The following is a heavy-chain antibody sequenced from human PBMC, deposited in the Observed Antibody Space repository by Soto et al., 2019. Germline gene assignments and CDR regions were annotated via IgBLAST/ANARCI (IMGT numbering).Heavy chain of an antibody. J-gene: IGHJ3*01. D-gene: IGHD2-2*01. Sequence: VQLQESGPGLVKPSQTLSLICTVSGGSIRNGDYYWNWIRQPPGKGLEWIGSIYYSGNTYYNPSLKGRVTMSVDTSKNQFSLKLSSVTAADTAVYYCVREPARPPTQSFDLWGLGTRVTVSS. V-gene: IGHV4-30-4*01. CDR3: VREPARPPTQSFDL. CDR2: IYYSGNT. CDR1: GGSIRNGDYY.